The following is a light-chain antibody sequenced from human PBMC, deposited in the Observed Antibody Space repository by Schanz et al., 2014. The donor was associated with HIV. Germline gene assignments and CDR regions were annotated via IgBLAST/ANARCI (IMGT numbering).Light chain of an antibody. V-gene: IGKV3-20*01. CDR3: QQYGSSRT. CDR2: GAS. Sequence: EIVLTQSPGTLSLSPRSRATLSCRASQSVRNNYLAWYQQKPGQAPRLLIYGASSRAPGIPERFSGWGSGTDFTLTISRLEPEDFAVYYCQQYGSSRTFGQGTKVEIK. CDR1: QSVRNNY. J-gene: IGKJ1*01.